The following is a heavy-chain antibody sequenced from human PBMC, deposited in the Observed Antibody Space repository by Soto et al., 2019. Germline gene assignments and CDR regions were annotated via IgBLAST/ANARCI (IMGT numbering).Heavy chain of an antibody. Sequence: PGGSLRLSCAASGFTFSSYGMHWVRQAPGKGLEWVAVIWYDGSNKYYVDSVKGRFTISRDNSKNTLYLQMNSLRAEDTAVYYCASLGMTTVTTVVGWGQGTLVTVSS. D-gene: IGHD4-17*01. J-gene: IGHJ4*02. CDR2: IWYDGSNK. CDR1: GFTFSSYG. CDR3: ASLGMTTVTTVVG. V-gene: IGHV3-33*01.